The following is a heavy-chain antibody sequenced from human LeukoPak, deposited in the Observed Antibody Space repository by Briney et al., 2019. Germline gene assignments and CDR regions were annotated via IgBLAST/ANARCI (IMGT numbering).Heavy chain of an antibody. Sequence: PGGSLRLSCAASGFTFSGYNLNWVRQAPGKGLEWVSGINWNGGSTGYADSVKGRFTISRDNAKNSLYLQMNSLRAEDTALYYCATNLHGFGVVIPFWGQGTLVTVSS. D-gene: IGHD3-3*01. CDR2: INWNGGST. J-gene: IGHJ4*02. CDR3: ATNLHGFGVVIPF. V-gene: IGHV3-20*04. CDR1: GFTFSGYN.